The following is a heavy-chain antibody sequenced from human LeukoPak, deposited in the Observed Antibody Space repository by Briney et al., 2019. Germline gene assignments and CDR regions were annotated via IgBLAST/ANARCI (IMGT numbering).Heavy chain of an antibody. Sequence: GGSLRLSCAASGFTFSSYSMTWVRQAPGKGLEWVSYISSSGSNTYYADSVKGRFTISRDNSKNTLYLQMNSLRAEDTAVYYCAKGGIAARPSDYWGQGTLVTVSS. V-gene: IGHV3-23*01. CDR3: AKGGIAARPSDY. D-gene: IGHD6-6*01. CDR1: GFTFSSYS. J-gene: IGHJ4*02. CDR2: ISSSGSNT.